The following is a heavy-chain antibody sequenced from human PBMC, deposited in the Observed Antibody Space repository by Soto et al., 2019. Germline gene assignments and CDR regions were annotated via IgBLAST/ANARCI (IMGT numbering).Heavy chain of an antibody. V-gene: IGHV4-59*08. Sequence: SETLSLTCTVSGGSISSYYWSWIRQPPGKGLEWIGYIYYSGSTNYNPSLKSRVTISVDTSKNQFSLKLSSVTAADTAVYYCARLVPYYYDSSGYYIFDYWGQGTLVTVSS. J-gene: IGHJ4*02. CDR2: IYYSGST. D-gene: IGHD3-22*01. CDR1: GGSISSYY. CDR3: ARLVPYYYDSSGYYIFDY.